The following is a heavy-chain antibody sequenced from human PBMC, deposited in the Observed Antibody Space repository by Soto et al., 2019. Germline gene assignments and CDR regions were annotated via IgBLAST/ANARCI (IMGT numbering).Heavy chain of an antibody. J-gene: IGHJ4*02. CDR2: IYYSGNT. Sequence: TLSLTCTVSGGSISTYYWNWIRQPPGRGLEWIGYIYYSGNTNYNPSLKSRVTMSVDTSKNQFSLKLRSVTAADTAVYYCARVSGGHYDRPFAYWGQGTLVTVS. V-gene: IGHV4-59*01. CDR1: GGSISTYY. D-gene: IGHD4-17*01. CDR3: ARVSGGHYDRPFAY.